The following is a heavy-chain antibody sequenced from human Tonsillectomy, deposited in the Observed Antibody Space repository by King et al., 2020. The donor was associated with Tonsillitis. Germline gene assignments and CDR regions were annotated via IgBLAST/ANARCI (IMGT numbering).Heavy chain of an antibody. CDR2: IDHTGTA. J-gene: IGHJ4*02. CDR1: GGSFSGYF. V-gene: IGHV4-34*01. CDR3: ARSRVSGVDY. Sequence: VQLQQWGAGLLKPSETLSLTCAVYGGSFSGYFWSWIRQPPGKGLEWLGEIDHTGTANYNPSLKSRLTISVDTSKNQLSLKLCSVTAADTAVYYCARSRVSGVDYWGQGTLVTVSS. D-gene: IGHD7-27*01.